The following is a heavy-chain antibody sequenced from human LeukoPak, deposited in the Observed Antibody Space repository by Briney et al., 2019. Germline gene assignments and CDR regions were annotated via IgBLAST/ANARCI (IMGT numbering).Heavy chain of an antibody. CDR1: GFTLDDYG. J-gene: IGHJ3*02. V-gene: IGHV3-20*04. D-gene: IGHD6-6*01. Sequence: PGGSLRLSCAASGFTLDDYGMSWVRQAPGKGLEWVSGINWNGGSTGYADSVKGRFSISRDNAKNFLYLQMNSLRAEDTALYYCARERSPWQLGHAFDIWGQGTMVTVSS. CDR2: INWNGGST. CDR3: ARERSPWQLGHAFDI.